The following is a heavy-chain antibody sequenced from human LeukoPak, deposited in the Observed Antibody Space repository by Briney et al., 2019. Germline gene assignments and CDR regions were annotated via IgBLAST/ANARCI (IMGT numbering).Heavy chain of an antibody. V-gene: IGHV4-59*01. CDR3: ARGVTPYDFWSGYRHYYYGMDV. CDR2: IYYSGST. Sequence: PSETLSLTCTVSGGSISSYYWSWIRQPAGKGLEWIGYIYYSGSTNYNPSLKSRVTISVDTSKNQFSLKLSSVTAANTAVYYCARGVTPYDFWSGYRHYYYGMDVWGQGTTVTVSS. J-gene: IGHJ6*02. D-gene: IGHD3-3*01. CDR1: GGSISSYY.